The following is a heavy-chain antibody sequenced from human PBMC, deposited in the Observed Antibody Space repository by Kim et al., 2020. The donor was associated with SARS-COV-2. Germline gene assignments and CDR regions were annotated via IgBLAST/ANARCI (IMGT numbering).Heavy chain of an antibody. CDR1: GFTIRSYS. J-gene: IGHJ3*02. D-gene: IGHD7-27*01. CDR2: ISSSTRYI. Sequence: GGSLRLSCAASGFTIRSYSMNWVRQAPGKGLEWVSSISSSTRYINYADSVKGRFTISRDGAKNSLYLQMNSLRAEDTAVYYCARDQGNWGSVGEAFDIWGQGTMVTVAS. V-gene: IGHV3-21*01. CDR3: ARDQGNWGSVGEAFDI.